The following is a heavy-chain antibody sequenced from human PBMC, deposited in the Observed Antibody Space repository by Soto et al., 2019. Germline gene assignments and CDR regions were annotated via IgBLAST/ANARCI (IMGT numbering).Heavy chain of an antibody. J-gene: IGHJ3*02. CDR1: GFTFSDYY. CDR3: ASRGEYCSSTSCYPHDAFDI. V-gene: IGHV3-11*01. CDR2: ISSSGSTI. Sequence: PAGSLRLSCAASGFTFSDYYMSWIRQAPGKGLEWVSYISSSGSTIYYADSVKGRFTISRDNAKNSLYLQMNSLRAEDTAVYYCASRGEYCSSTSCYPHDAFDIWGQGTMVTVSS. D-gene: IGHD2-2*01.